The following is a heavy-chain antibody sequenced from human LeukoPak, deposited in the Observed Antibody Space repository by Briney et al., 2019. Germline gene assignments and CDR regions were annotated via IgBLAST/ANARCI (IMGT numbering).Heavy chain of an antibody. CDR3: ARAGDVVVVPPTAYLPPRYYMDV. V-gene: IGHV4-61*02. J-gene: IGHJ6*03. Sequence: PSQTLSLTCTVSGGPISRGTYSWSWIRQTAEKGLEWIGRIYATGNTKYNPSVKGRVTISLDTSKNQFSLILTSVTAADTAVYYCARAGDVVVVPPTAYLPPRYYMDVWGKGTSVTVSS. CDR2: IYATGNT. D-gene: IGHD2-2*01. CDR1: GGPISRGTYS.